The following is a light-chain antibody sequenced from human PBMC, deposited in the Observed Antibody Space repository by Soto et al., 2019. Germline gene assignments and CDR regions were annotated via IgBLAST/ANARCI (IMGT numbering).Light chain of an antibody. CDR2: DVN. CDR1: SSDVGRYNY. V-gene: IGLV2-14*03. Sequence: QSVLAQPASVSGSCGQSRTISCTGNSSDVGRYNYVPWLQQHSGKVLQLIIYDVNKWPSGVSDLLSGSKSGNTASLTISGLQPEAAADYTCRSFTTSSTFVSGTRTKVTAL. CDR3: RSFTTSSTFV. J-gene: IGLJ1*01.